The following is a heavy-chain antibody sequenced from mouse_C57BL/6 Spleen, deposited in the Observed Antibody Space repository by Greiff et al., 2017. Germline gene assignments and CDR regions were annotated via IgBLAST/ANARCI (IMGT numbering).Heavy chain of an antibody. Sequence: VQLQQPGAELVRPGSSVKLSCKASGYTFTSYWMDWVKQRPGQGLEWIGNLYPSDSETHSNQKFKDKATLTVDKSSSTAYMQLSSLTSEDSAVYYGARGEEYYGSSGYAMDYWGQGTSVTVSA. D-gene: IGHD1-1*01. J-gene: IGHJ4*01. CDR2: LYPSDSET. V-gene: IGHV1-61*01. CDR1: GYTFTSYW. CDR3: ARGEEYYGSSGYAMDY.